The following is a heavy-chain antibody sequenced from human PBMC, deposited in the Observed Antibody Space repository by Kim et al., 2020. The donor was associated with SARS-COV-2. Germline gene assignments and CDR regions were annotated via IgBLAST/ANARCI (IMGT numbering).Heavy chain of an antibody. D-gene: IGHD2-8*01. J-gene: IGHJ4*02. CDR2: TSYRSNWDN. Sequence: SQTLSLTCAISGDSISSNSVAWYWIRQSPSRGLEWLGRTSYRSNWDNDYAVSVKSRINVNPDTSQNHFSLQLNSVTPEDTAVYYCARGYKYALDYWCQGTLVTVSS. CDR1: GDSISSNSVA. V-gene: IGHV6-1*01. CDR3: ARGYKYALDY.